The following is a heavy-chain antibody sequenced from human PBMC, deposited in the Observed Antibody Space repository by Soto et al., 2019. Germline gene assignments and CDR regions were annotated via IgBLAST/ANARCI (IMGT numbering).Heavy chain of an antibody. Sequence: PGGSLRLSCAASGFTFSNYGMYLVRQAQGKGLEWVAVISYDGSNKDYADSVKGRFTVSRDKSKNTLYLQLNRLRTEDTAVYYCASLSTVTTPDFDYWGQGTLVTVSS. CDR1: GFTFSNYG. CDR2: ISYDGSNK. D-gene: IGHD4-17*01. J-gene: IGHJ4*01. V-gene: IGHV3-30*03. CDR3: ASLSTVTTPDFDY.